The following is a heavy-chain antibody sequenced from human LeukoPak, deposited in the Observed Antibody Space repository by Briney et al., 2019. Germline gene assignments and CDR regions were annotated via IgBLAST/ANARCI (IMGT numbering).Heavy chain of an antibody. Sequence: ASVKVSCKASGYTFTGYYMHWVRQAPGQGLEWMGWINPNSGGTNYAQKFQGRVTMTRDTSISTAYMEPSRLRSDDTAVYYCARVPNLITIFGVVTTGLNWFDPWGQGTLVTVSS. CDR3: ARVPNLITIFGVVTTGLNWFDP. CDR2: INPNSGGT. J-gene: IGHJ5*02. D-gene: IGHD3-3*01. CDR1: GYTFTGYY. V-gene: IGHV1-2*02.